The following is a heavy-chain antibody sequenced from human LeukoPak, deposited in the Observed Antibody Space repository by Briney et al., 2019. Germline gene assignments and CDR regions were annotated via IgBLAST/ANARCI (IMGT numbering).Heavy chain of an antibody. J-gene: IGHJ4*02. D-gene: IGHD2-2*01. V-gene: IGHV1-2*02. Sequence: ASVKVSCKASGYTFSSYGISWVRQAPGQGLEWMGWINPNSGGTNYAQKFQGRVTMTRDTSISTAYMELSRLRSDDTAVYYCARGGRRVPAAMDYWGQGTLVTVSS. CDR1: GYTFSSYG. CDR3: ARGGRRVPAAMDY. CDR2: INPNSGGT.